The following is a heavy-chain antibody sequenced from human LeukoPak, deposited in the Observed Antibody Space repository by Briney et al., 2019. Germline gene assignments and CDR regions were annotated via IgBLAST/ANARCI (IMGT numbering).Heavy chain of an antibody. CDR2: ISGSGGST. Sequence: PGGSLRLSCAASGFTFSSYAMSWVRQAPGKGLEWVSAISGSGGSTYYADSVKGRFTISRDNSKNTLYLQMNSLRAEDTAVYYCAPSGSSGWYMGYFQHWGQGTLVTVSS. V-gene: IGHV3-23*01. CDR1: GFTFSSYA. J-gene: IGHJ1*01. CDR3: APSGSSGWYMGYFQH. D-gene: IGHD6-19*01.